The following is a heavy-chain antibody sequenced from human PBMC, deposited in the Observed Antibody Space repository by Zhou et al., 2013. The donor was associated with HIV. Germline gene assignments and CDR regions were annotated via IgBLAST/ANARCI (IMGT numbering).Heavy chain of an antibody. Sequence: QVRLVQSGAEVKKPGSSVRITCKASGVNFGTFGITWVRQAPGQGLEWMAGVIPIFGFVNHARRFQGRVAITADGSTSTAYMELSSLRSEDTAVYYCARVVFDRSDYWGQGTRVTVSS. V-gene: IGHV1-69*12. J-gene: IGHJ4*02. CDR2: VIPIFGFV. D-gene: IGHD3-9*01. CDR1: GVNFGTFG. CDR3: ARVVFDRSDY.